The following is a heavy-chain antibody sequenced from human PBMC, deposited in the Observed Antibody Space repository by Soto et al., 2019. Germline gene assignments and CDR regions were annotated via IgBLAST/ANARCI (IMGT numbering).Heavy chain of an antibody. J-gene: IGHJ4*02. V-gene: IGHV3-74*01. CDR1: GFTFSNYW. Sequence: VGSLSLSCAASGFTFSNYWMHWVRQAPGKGLLWVSRINPDGSSTSYADSVKDRFTISRDNAENTLYLQMNILRAEDTAVYYCTSATFWIRDLWGQGTLLTIYS. D-gene: IGHD1-1*01. CDR2: INPDGSST. CDR3: TSATFWIRDL.